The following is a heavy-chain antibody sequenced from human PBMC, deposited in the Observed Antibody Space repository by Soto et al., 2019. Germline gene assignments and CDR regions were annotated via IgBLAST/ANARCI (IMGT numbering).Heavy chain of an antibody. Sequence: EVQLVESGGGLVQPGGSLRLSCAASGLIFSDYHMDWVRQAPGKGLEWVGRIRRKANSYTTEYAASVKGRFTISRDDSRNSLYLQMTGWKSEDTGVYYCAMLGGWSGGSSGMDVWGQGTTVSVS. D-gene: IGHD6-19*01. V-gene: IGHV3-72*01. CDR2: IRRKANSYTT. J-gene: IGHJ6*02. CDR3: AMLGGWSGGSSGMDV. CDR1: GLIFSDYH.